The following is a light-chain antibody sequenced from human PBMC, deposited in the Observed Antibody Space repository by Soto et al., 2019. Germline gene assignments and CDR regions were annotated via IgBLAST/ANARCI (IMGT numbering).Light chain of an antibody. V-gene: IGLV2-14*01. J-gene: IGLJ1*01. Sequence: QSVLTQPASVSGSPGQSITISCTGTSSDVGGYNYVSWYQQHPGKAPKLMIYDVSNRPSGVSNRFSGSKSGNTASLTISGLKAEDEADYYCSSYTSSSTLDVFGTGTKLTV. CDR3: SSYTSSSTLDV. CDR1: SSDVGGYNY. CDR2: DVS.